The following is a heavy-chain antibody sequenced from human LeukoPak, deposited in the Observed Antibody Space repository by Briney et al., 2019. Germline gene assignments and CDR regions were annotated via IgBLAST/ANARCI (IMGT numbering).Heavy chain of an antibody. CDR1: GGSISSGSYY. CDR2: MYYSGNT. J-gene: IGHJ4*02. D-gene: IGHD5-12*01. CDR3: AGKDIGGYECFDY. V-gene: IGHV4-61*02. Sequence: SQTLSLTCTVSGGSISSGSYYWSWIRQPAGKGLEWIGFMYYSGNTNYNPSLKSRVTISVDTSKNQFSLKLSSVTAADTAVYFCAGKDIGGYECFDYWGQGTLVTVSS.